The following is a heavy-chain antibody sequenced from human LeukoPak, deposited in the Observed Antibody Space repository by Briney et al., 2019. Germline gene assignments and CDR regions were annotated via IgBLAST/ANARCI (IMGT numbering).Heavy chain of an antibody. CDR1: GVSISSYY. CDR3: ARVGYYGSGSYYRDYFEY. V-gene: IGHV4-59*01. Sequence: ASETLSLTCTVSGVSISSYYWTWIRQPPGRGLEWIGFISNSAITDYNPSLKSRVTISIDTSKNQFSLKLNSVTAADTAVYYCARVGYYGSGSYYRDYFEYWGQGTLVTVSS. J-gene: IGHJ4*02. D-gene: IGHD3-10*01. CDR2: ISNSAIT.